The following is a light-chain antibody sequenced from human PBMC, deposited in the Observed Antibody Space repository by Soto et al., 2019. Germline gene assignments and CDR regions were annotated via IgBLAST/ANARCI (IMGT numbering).Light chain of an antibody. V-gene: IGKV3-11*01. CDR2: DAS. Sequence: EIVLTQSPATLSLSPGERATLSCRASQSVSSSVAWYQHKPGQAPRLLIYDASARATGIPARFRGSGSGTHFTLNITSLEPEDFAVYYCQQRSNWPAFGVGTKVEIK. J-gene: IGKJ4*01. CDR1: QSVSSS. CDR3: QQRSNWPA.